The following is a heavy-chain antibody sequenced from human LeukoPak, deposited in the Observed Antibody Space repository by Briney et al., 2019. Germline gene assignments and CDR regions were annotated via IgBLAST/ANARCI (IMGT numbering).Heavy chain of an antibody. CDR2: INPNSGGT. V-gene: IGHV1-2*06. CDR1: GYTFTSYG. J-gene: IGHJ5*02. CDR3: ARVKTIYDSSGYYPT. Sequence: ASVKVSCKASGYTFTSYGISWVRQAPGQGLEWMGRINPNSGGTNYAQKFQGRVTMTRDTSISTAYMELSRLRSDDTAVYYCARVKTIYDSSGYYPTWGQGTLVTVSS. D-gene: IGHD3-22*01.